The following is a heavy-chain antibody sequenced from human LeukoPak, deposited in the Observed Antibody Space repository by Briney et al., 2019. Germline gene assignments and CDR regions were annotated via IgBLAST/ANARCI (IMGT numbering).Heavy chain of an antibody. Sequence: GGSLRLSCAASGFTFEDYYMSWIRQAPGKGPEWVSYTSSSGISIFYADSVKGRFTISRDNTKKLVSLEMNSLRAEDTAVYYCARDHDYGDYDLWGQGTLVIVSS. D-gene: IGHD4-17*01. CDR1: GFTFEDYY. CDR2: TSSSGISI. J-gene: IGHJ5*02. CDR3: ARDHDYGDYDL. V-gene: IGHV3-11*04.